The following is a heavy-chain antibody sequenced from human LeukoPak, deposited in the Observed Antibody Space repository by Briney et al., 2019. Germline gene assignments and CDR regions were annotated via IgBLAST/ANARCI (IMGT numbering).Heavy chain of an antibody. CDR3: ARPIAVAAHDAFDI. D-gene: IGHD6-13*01. Sequence: GESLKISCKGSGYSFPTYWIAWVRQMPGKGLEWMGIIYPGDSETRYSPSFQGQVTISADQSINTAYLQWSSLQASDAAMYYCARPIAVAAHDAFDIWGQGTMVTVSS. CDR1: GYSFPTYW. CDR2: IYPGDSET. J-gene: IGHJ3*02. V-gene: IGHV5-51*01.